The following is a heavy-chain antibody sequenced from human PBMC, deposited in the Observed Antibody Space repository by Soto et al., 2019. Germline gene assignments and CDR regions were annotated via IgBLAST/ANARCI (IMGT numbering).Heavy chain of an antibody. CDR1: GGSISRYY. Sequence: SETLSLTCTVSGGSISRYYWSWIRQPPGKGLEWIGYIYYSGSTNYNPSLKSRVTISVDTSKNQFSLKLSSVTAADTAVYYCASLIVGATSYFDYWGQGTLVTVSS. J-gene: IGHJ4*02. D-gene: IGHD1-26*01. V-gene: IGHV4-59*01. CDR3: ASLIVGATSYFDY. CDR2: IYYSGST.